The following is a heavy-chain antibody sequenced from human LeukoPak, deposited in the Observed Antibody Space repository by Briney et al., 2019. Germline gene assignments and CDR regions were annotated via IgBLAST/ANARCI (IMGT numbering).Heavy chain of an antibody. CDR1: GGSISSGGYY. Sequence: SETLSLTCTVSGGSISSGGYYWSWIRQPPGKGLEWIGYIYHSGSTYYNPSLKSRVTISVDRSKNQFSLKLSSVTAADTAVYYCARVLGGSYYWAFDYWGQGTLVTVSS. J-gene: IGHJ4*02. D-gene: IGHD1-26*01. CDR3: ARVLGGSYYWAFDY. CDR2: IYHSGST. V-gene: IGHV4-30-2*01.